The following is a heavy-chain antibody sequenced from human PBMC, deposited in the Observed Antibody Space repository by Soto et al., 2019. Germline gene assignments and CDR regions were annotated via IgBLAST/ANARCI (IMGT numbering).Heavy chain of an antibody. J-gene: IGHJ1*01. V-gene: IGHV1-18*01. Sequence: QVQLVQSGAEVKKPGASVKVSCKASGYTFTSYGISWVRQAPGQGLEWMGWISAYNGNTNYAQKLQGRVTMTTDTSTSTAYMELRSLRSDDTAVYYCARTSGSGSCYGSVAEYFQHWGQGTLVTVSS. CDR1: GYTFTSYG. CDR3: ARTSGSGSCYGSVAEYFQH. D-gene: IGHD1-26*01. CDR2: ISAYNGNT.